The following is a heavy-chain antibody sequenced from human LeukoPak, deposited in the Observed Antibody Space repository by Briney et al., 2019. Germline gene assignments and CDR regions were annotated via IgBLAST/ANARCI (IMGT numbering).Heavy chain of an antibody. CDR2: IKQDGSEK. J-gene: IGHJ6*02. V-gene: IGHV3-7*03. D-gene: IGHD2-15*01. CDR1: GFTFSSYG. CDR3: ARDKSRYCSGGSCYNYYYYGMDV. Sequence: GGSLRLSCAASGFTFSSYGMHWVRQAPGKGLEWVANIKQDGSEKYYVDSVKGRFTISRDNAKNSLYLQMNSLRAEDTAVYYCARDKSRYCSGGSCYNYYYYGMDVWGQGTTVTVSS.